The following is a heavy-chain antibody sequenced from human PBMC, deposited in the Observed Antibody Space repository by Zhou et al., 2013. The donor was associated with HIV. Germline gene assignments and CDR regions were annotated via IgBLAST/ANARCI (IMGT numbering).Heavy chain of an antibody. D-gene: IGHD2-15*01. J-gene: IGHJ4*02. V-gene: IGHV1-69*05. CDR3: ARSPQVVGAHYFDY. CDR2: IIPIFGTA. CDR1: GYTFTSYA. Sequence: QVQLVQSGTEVKRPGASVKLSCKASGYTFTSYAISWVRQAPGQGLEWMGGIIPIFGTANYAQKFQGRVTITTDESTSTAYMELSSLRSEDTAVYYCARSPQVVGAHYFDYWGQGTLVTVSS.